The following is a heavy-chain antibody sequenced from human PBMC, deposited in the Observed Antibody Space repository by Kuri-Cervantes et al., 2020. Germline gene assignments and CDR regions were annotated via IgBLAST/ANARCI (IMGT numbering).Heavy chain of an antibody. CDR2: ISYDGSNK. CDR1: GFTFSSYG. Sequence: LSLTCAASGFTFSSYGMHWVRQAPGKGLEWVAVISYDGSNKYYADSVKGRFTISRDNSKNTLYLQMNSLRAEDTAVYYCAVAVAGTYWGQGTLVTVSS. J-gene: IGHJ4*02. CDR3: AVAVAGTY. D-gene: IGHD6-19*01. V-gene: IGHV3-30*03.